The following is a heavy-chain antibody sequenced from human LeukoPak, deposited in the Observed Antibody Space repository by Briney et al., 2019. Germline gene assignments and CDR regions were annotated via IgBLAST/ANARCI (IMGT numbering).Heavy chain of an antibody. D-gene: IGHD3-22*01. CDR1: GGSISSGDYY. J-gene: IGHJ3*02. Sequence: SETLSLTCTVSGGSISSGDYYWSWIRQPPGKGLEWFGYIYYSGSTYYNPSLKSRVTISVDTSKNQFSLKLSSVTAADTAVYYCARAWYYYDSGPRAFDIWGQGTMVTVSS. CDR2: IYYSGST. V-gene: IGHV4-30-4*01. CDR3: ARAWYYYDSGPRAFDI.